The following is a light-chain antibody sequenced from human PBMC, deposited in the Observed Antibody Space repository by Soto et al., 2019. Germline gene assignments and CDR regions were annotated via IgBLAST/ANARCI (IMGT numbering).Light chain of an antibody. Sequence: EIMLTQSPATLSLSPGERATLSCRASQSVSSYLAWYQQKPGQAPRLLIYDASNRATGIPARFSGSGSGTDFTLTISSLEPEDFAVYYCQQRTSWPRTFGQGTKVDTK. V-gene: IGKV3-11*01. CDR3: QQRTSWPRT. J-gene: IGKJ1*01. CDR1: QSVSSY. CDR2: DAS.